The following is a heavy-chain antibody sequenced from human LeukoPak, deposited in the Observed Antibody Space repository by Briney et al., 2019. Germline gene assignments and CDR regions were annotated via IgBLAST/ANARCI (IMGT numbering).Heavy chain of an antibody. CDR2: INHSGST. CDR3: ASQGDSDGSGSYEGY. J-gene: IGHJ4*02. D-gene: IGHD3-10*01. CDR1: GVSLSGYY. V-gene: IGHV4-34*01. Sequence: SETLSLTCAVYGVSLSGYYWSWIRQPPGKGLEWIGEINHSGSTNYNPSLKSRVTISVDTSKNQFSLKLSSVTAADTAVYYCASQGDSDGSGSYEGYWGQGTLVTVSS.